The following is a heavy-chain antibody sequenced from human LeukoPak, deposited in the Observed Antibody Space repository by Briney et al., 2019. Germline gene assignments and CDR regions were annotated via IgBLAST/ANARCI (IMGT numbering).Heavy chain of an antibody. CDR2: IRGKAYGGTT. CDR1: GFTFGEYA. Sequence: GGSLRLSCTTSGFTFGEYAMSWVRQAPGKGLEWVGFIRGKAYGGTTEYAASVKGRFTISRDDSKSIAYLQMSSLKSEDTAMYYCTRAYCSSTSCYRFDYWGQGTLVTVSS. CDR3: TRAYCSSTSCYRFDY. V-gene: IGHV3-49*04. J-gene: IGHJ4*02. D-gene: IGHD2-2*01.